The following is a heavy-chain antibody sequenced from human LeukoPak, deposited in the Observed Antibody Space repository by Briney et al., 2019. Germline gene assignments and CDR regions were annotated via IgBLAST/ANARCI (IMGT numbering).Heavy chain of an antibody. D-gene: IGHD3-22*01. CDR1: GXTFSSYW. CDR2: IKQDGSEK. V-gene: IGHV3-7*04. CDR3: ARDRNYYDSSGYSDAFDI. Sequence: GGSLRLSCAASGXTFSSYWMSWVRQAPGKGLEWVANIKQDGSEKYYVDSVKGRFTISRDNAKNSLYLQMNSLRAEDTAVYYCARDRNYYDSSGYSDAFDIWGQGTMVTVSS. J-gene: IGHJ3*02.